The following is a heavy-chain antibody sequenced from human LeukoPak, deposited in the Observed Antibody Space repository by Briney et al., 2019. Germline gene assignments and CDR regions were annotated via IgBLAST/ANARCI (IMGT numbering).Heavy chain of an antibody. V-gene: IGHV1-69*13. J-gene: IGHJ4*02. Sequence: ASVKVSCKASGGTFSSYAISWVRQAPGQGLEWMGGIIPIFGTTNYAQKFQGRVTITADESTSTAYMELSSLRSEDTAVYYCARPDEDRGYSYGYNYWGQGTLVTVSS. CDR1: GGTFSSYA. CDR2: IIPIFGTT. CDR3: ARPDEDRGYSYGYNY. D-gene: IGHD5-18*01.